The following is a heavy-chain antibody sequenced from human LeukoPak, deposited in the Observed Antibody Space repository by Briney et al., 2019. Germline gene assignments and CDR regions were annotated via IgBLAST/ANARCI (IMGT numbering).Heavy chain of an antibody. CDR3: AKDFEYSSSSIDY. CDR2: ISWNSGSI. V-gene: IGHV3-9*01. CDR1: GFTFDDYA. J-gene: IGHJ4*02. D-gene: IGHD6-6*01. Sequence: GGSLRLSCAASGFTFDDYAMHWVRHAPGKGLEWVSGISWNSGSIGYADSVKGRFTISRDNAKNSLYLQMNSLRAEDTALYYCAKDFEYSSSSIDYWGQGTLVTVSS.